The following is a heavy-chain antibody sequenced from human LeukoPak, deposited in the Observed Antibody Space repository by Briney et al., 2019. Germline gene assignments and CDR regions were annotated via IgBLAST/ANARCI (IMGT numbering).Heavy chain of an antibody. J-gene: IGHJ1*01. D-gene: IGHD6-13*01. CDR3: AKDPAAAGTAEYFQH. CDR1: GFTFSSYA. CDR2: ISYDGSNK. Sequence: GGSLRLSCAASGFTFSSYAMHWVRQAPGKGLEWVAVISYDGSNKYYADSVKGRFTISRDNSKNTLYLQMNSLRAEDTAVYYCAKDPAAAGTAEYFQHWGQGTLVTVSS. V-gene: IGHV3-30-3*01.